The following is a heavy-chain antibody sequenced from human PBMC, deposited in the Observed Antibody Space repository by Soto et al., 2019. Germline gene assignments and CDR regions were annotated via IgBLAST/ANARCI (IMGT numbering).Heavy chain of an antibody. CDR3: AGDEGYSSGWYLRYYFAY. Sequence: ELQLVESGGGLVKPGGSLRLSCAASGFTFNSYSMNWVRQAPGKGLEWVSSISSSSSNIYYADSVKGRYTISRDNAKNALYLQMYSLSADDTAVYYCAGDEGYSSGWYLRYYFAYWGQGTLVTVSS. J-gene: IGHJ4*02. V-gene: IGHV3-21*01. CDR1: GFTFNSYS. D-gene: IGHD6-19*01. CDR2: ISSSSSNI.